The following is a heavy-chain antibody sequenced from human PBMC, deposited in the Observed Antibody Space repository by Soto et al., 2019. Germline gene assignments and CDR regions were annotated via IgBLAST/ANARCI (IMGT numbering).Heavy chain of an antibody. CDR1: GYVFSTFG. CDR2: ISTDNGDT. V-gene: IGHV1-18*01. CDR3: GRSYIVDTILALDV. D-gene: IGHD5-12*01. J-gene: IGHJ3*01. Sequence: GASVKVSCKPSGYVFSTFGISWVRQAPGQGLEWLGWISTDNGDTNYAQNLQGRISMTTDTSTSTAYMELRSLRSDDTAVYYCGRSYIVDTILALDVWGQGTMVTVS.